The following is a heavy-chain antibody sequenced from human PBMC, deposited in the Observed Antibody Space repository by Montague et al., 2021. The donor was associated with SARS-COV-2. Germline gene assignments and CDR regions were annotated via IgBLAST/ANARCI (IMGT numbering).Heavy chain of an antibody. V-gene: IGHV4-59*01. J-gene: IGHJ6*02. CDR1: GGSISSYY. CDR2: INYSGST. CDR3: ARNLVVHYWYGMDV. Sequence: ETLSLTCTVAGGSISSYYWGWIRQPPGKGLEWIGYINYSGSTNYNPSLKGRVTISVDTSKNQFSLNLSSVTAADTAVYYCARNLVVHYWYGMDVWGQGTTVTVSS. D-gene: IGHD2-15*01.